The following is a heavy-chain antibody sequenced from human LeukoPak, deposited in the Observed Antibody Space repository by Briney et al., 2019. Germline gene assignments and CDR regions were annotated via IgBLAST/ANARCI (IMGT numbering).Heavy chain of an antibody. D-gene: IGHD2-2*01. J-gene: IGHJ5*02. CDR3: ARSDCSSTSCPWWGGWFDP. CDR1: GYRFTSYW. Sequence: PGESLKISCKGSGYRFTSYWIGWVRQMPGKGLERMGIIYPGDSDTRYSPSFQGQVTISVDKSISTAYLQWNSLKASDTAMYYCARSDCSSTSCPWWGGWFDPWGQGTLVTVSS. V-gene: IGHV5-51*01. CDR2: IYPGDSDT.